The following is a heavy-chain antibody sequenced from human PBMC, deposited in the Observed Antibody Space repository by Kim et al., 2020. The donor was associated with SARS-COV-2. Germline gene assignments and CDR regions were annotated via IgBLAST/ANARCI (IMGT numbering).Heavy chain of an antibody. J-gene: IGHJ4*02. D-gene: IGHD2-21*01. Sequence: GGSLRLSCAASGFPFSNFAMSWVRQAPGKGLEWVSTIRTNVGSTFYADSVKGRFTISRDTSKNTLYLQMDSLRADDTAVYYCAKHIGYDYWGQGTLVTVSS. V-gene: IGHV3-23*01. CDR1: GFPFSNFA. CDR3: AKHIGYDY. CDR2: IRTNVGST.